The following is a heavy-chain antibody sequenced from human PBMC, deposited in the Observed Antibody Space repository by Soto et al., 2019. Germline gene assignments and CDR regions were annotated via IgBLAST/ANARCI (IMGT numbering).Heavy chain of an antibody. Sequence: QVQLVQSGADVKKPGSSVKVSCKTSGGSFGSSAISWVRQAPAQGLEWMGEIIPVFDKANYAQNFQGRLTITADELTGTVFMELSSLRSEDPAVYFCARLRRDWGDAFDLWGLGPFVTVSS. V-gene: IGHV1-69*01. CDR1: GGSFGSSA. CDR2: IIPVFDKA. J-gene: IGHJ3*01. D-gene: IGHD3-16*01. CDR3: ARLRRDWGDAFDL.